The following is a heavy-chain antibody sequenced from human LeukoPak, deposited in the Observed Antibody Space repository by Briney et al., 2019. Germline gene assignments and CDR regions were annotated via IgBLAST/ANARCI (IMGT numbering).Heavy chain of an antibody. J-gene: IGHJ4*02. CDR1: GGSISSYY. CDR3: ARDPRGAGYFDY. CDR2: IYYSGST. Sequence: SETLSLTCTVYGGSISSYYWSWIRQPPGKGLEWIGYIYYSGSTNYNPSLKSRVTISVDTSKNQFSLKMSSVTAADKAVYYCARDPRGAGYFDYWGQGTLVTVSS. D-gene: IGHD3-10*01. V-gene: IGHV4-59*01.